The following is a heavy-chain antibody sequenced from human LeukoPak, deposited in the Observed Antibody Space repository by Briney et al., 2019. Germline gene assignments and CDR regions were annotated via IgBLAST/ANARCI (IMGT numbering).Heavy chain of an antibody. CDR1: GITVSDAW. V-gene: IGHV3-15*01. D-gene: IGHD2/OR15-2a*01. CDR2: IKSKTDGGTT. CDR3: TTGFSTGN. Sequence: GGSLRLSCAASGITVSDAWMSWVRQAPGKGLEWVGRIKSKTDGGTTDYAAPVKGRFTVSRDDSKNTLYLQMNSLRIEDTALYYRTTGFSTGNWGQGTLVTVSS. J-gene: IGHJ4*02.